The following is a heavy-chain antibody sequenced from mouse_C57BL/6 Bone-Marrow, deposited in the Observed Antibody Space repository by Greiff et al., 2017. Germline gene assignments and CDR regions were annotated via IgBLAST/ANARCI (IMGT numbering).Heavy chain of an antibody. Sequence: QVQLQQPGAELVMPGASVKLSCKASGYTFTSYWMHWVKQRPGQGLEWIGEIDPSASYTNYNQKFKGKSTLTVDKSSSTAYMQLSSLTSEDSAVYYCAREGHYYYGPWFAYWGQGTLVTVSA. CDR3: AREGHYYYGPWFAY. CDR1: GYTFTSYW. CDR2: IDPSASYT. V-gene: IGHV1-69*01. D-gene: IGHD1-1*01. J-gene: IGHJ3*01.